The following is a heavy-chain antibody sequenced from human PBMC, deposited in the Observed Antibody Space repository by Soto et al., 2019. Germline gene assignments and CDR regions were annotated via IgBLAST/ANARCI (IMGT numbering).Heavy chain of an antibody. V-gene: IGHV3-48*02. CDR1: GFSFRDHS. CDR3: ARLPKGSVVTG. CDR2: ISSSSENI. D-gene: IGHD2-21*02. Sequence: GGSLRLSCVGSGFSFRDHSMNWVRQPPGKGLQWISYISSSSENIYYADSVKGRFTVSRDSAKNTLFLQMNSLRDDDSAIYYCARLPKGSVVTGWGQGSLVTVSS. J-gene: IGHJ4*01.